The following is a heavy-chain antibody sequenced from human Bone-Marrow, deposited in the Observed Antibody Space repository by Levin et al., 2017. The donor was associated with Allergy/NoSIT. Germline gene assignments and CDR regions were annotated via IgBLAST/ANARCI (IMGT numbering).Heavy chain of an antibody. V-gene: IGHV4-59*08. CDR2: IYYSGST. Sequence: SETLSLTCTVSGGSISSYYWSWIRQPPGKGLEWIGYIYYSGSTNYNPSLKSRVTISVDTSKNQFSLKLSSVTAADTAVYYCARPLHERGDNYIWGQGTLVTVSS. J-gene: IGHJ4*02. D-gene: IGHD4-11*01. CDR1: GGSISSYY. CDR3: ARPLHERGDNYI.